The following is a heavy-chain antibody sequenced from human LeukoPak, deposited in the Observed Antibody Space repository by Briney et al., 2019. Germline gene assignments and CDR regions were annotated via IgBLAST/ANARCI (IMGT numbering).Heavy chain of an antibody. J-gene: IGHJ4*02. V-gene: IGHV3-30*18. Sequence: GRSLSLSCAASGFTFSSYGMHWVRQAPGKGLEWVAVISYDGSNKYYADSVKGRFTISRDNSKNTLYLQMNSLRAEDTAVYYCAKEGGQGVGAYYFDYWGQGTLVTVSS. CDR2: ISYDGSNK. D-gene: IGHD1-26*01. CDR1: GFTFSSYG. CDR3: AKEGGQGVGAYYFDY.